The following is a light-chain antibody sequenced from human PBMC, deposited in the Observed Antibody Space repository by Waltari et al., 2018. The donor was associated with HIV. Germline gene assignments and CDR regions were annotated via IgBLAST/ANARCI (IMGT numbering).Light chain of an antibody. CDR2: KDN. Sequence: SYDLTQPPSVSVSPGQTARIACSGDELPKHYSYWYQQRPGQAPVLLRYKDNGRPSGSPERFSGSSSGTTVTLTITGVQADDEADYWCQSADSSGAWVFGGGTKLTVL. CDR3: QSADSSGAWV. V-gene: IGLV3-25*03. CDR1: ELPKHY. J-gene: IGLJ3*02.